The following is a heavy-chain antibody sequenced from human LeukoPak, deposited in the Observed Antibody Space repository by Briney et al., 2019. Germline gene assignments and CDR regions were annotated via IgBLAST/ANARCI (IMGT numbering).Heavy chain of an antibody. CDR2: ISGSGGST. J-gene: IGHJ6*03. D-gene: IGHD3-16*02. Sequence: GGSLRLSCAASGFTFSSYGMSWVRQAPGKGLEWVSAISGSGGSTYYADSVKGRFTISRDNSTNTLYLQMNGLRAEDTAVYYCARQGQSDLSFYYYIDVWGKGTTVTISS. V-gene: IGHV3-23*01. CDR1: GFTFSSYG. CDR3: ARQGQSDLSFYYYIDV.